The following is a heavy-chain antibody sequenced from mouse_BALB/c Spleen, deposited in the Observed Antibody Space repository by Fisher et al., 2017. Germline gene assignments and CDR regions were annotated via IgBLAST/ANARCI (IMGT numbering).Heavy chain of an antibody. J-gene: IGHJ4*01. Sequence: RFTISRDNAKNTLYLQMSSLKSEDTAMYYCARHGNYVDYWGQGTSVTVSS. D-gene: IGHD2-1*01. V-gene: IGHV5-12-1*01. CDR3: ARHGNYVDY.